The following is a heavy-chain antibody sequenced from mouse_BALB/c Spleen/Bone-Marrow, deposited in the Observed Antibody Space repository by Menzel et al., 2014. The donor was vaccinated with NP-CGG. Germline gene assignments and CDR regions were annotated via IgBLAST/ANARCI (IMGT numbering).Heavy chain of an antibody. V-gene: IGHV1-69*02. CDR2: IYPSDSYT. D-gene: IGHD1-1*01. Sequence: QVQLQQSGAELMRPGASVKLSCKASGYTFTSNWINWVKQRPGQGLEWIGNIYPSDSYTNYNQKFKDKATLTVDKSSSTAYMQLSSPTSEDSAVYYCTRGSSYVGYAMDYWGQGTSVTVSS. J-gene: IGHJ4*01. CDR3: TRGSSYVGYAMDY. CDR1: GYTFTSNW.